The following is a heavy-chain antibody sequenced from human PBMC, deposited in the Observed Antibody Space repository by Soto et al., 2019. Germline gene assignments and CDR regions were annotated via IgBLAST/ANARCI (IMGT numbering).Heavy chain of an antibody. CDR3: ARDRGVSTQFDD. V-gene: IGHV1-69*08. J-gene: IGHJ4*02. D-gene: IGHD3-10*01. Sequence: QVQLVQSGAEVKKPGSSVKVSCKASGGTFSSYTISWVRQAPGQGLEWMGRIIPILGIANYAQKFQGRVTITADKSTSTAYMELSSLRSEDTAVYYCARDRGVSTQFDDWGQGTLVTVSS. CDR1: GGTFSSYT. CDR2: IIPILGIA.